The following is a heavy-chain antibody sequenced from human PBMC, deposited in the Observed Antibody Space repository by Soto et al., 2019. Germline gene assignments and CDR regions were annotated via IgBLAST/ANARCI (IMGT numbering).Heavy chain of an antibody. CDR1: GFTFSSSE. Sequence: PGGSLRLSCAVSGFTFSSSEMYWVRQAPGKGLEWISYIHPSGQPIFYADSVKGRFTISRDNANNSVFLQMNSLRAEDTAVYYCARRANRWGQGTMVTVSS. CDR3: ARRANR. D-gene: IGHD1-26*01. J-gene: IGHJ3*01. CDR2: IHPSGQPI. V-gene: IGHV3-48*03.